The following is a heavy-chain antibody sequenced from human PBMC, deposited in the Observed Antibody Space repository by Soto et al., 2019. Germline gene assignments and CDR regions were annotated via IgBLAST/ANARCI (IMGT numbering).Heavy chain of an antibody. J-gene: IGHJ5*02. V-gene: IGHV3-23*01. D-gene: IGHD3-10*01. CDR2: IGGGGTDT. CDR3: AEEAVPYNGEWDWFDT. CDR1: GFTFGDYA. Sequence: QLLESGGGLVQPGGSLRVHCVASGFTFGDYAMSWVRQAPGRGLEWVSSIGGGGTDTYYAASVKGRFTISRDTSKSTLYLKMNNLRVEDTAVYYCAEEAVPYNGEWDWFDTWGQGTMVTVSS.